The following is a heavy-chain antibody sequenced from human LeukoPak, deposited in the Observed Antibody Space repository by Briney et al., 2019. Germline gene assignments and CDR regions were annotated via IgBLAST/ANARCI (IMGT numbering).Heavy chain of an antibody. J-gene: IGHJ6*02. CDR2: IYTSGSI. CDR1: GGSISSYY. CDR3: AREVYELLPYGMDV. Sequence: SETLSLTCTVSGGSISSYYWSWIRQPAGKGLEWIGRIYTSGSINYNPSLKSRVTMSVDTSKNQFSLKLSSVTAADTAVYYCAREVYELLPYGMDVWGQGTTVTVSS. V-gene: IGHV4-4*07. D-gene: IGHD2-2*01.